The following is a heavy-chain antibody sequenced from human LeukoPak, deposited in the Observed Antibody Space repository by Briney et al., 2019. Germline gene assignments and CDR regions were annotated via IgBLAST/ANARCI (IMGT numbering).Heavy chain of an antibody. CDR2: ISGSGGST. D-gene: IGHD3-22*01. Sequence: GGFLRLSCAASGFTFSSYAMSWVRQAPGKGLEWVSAISGSGGSTYYADSVKGRFTISRDNSKNTLYLQMNSLRAEDTAVYYCAKPSYYYDSSGYYYLRYFQHWGQGTLVTVSS. J-gene: IGHJ1*01. V-gene: IGHV3-23*01. CDR3: AKPSYYYDSSGYYYLRYFQH. CDR1: GFTFSSYA.